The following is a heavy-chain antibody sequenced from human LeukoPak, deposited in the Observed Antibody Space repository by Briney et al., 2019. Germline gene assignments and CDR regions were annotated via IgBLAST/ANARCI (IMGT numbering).Heavy chain of an antibody. D-gene: IGHD4-17*01. CDR3: ARRGGKNYGDYLLYYYYMDV. V-gene: IGHV1-18*01. CDR1: GYTFSSYG. J-gene: IGHJ6*03. Sequence: ASVKVSCKASGYTFSSYGISWVRQAPGQGLEWMGWISAYNGDTHYAQKFQGRVTMTTDTSTSTAYTELRSLRSDDTAMYYCARRGGKNYGDYLLYYYYMDVWGKGTTVTVSS. CDR2: ISAYNGDT.